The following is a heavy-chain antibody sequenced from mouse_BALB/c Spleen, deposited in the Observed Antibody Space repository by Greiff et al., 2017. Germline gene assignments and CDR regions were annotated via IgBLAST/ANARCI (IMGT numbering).Heavy chain of an antibody. V-gene: IGHV1-80*01. Sequence: VKLMESGAELVRPGSSVKISCKASGYAFSSYWMNWVKQRPGQGLEWIGQIYPGDGDTNYNGKFKGKATLTADKSSSTAYMQLSSLTSEDSAVYFCARSRFFYYAMDDWGQGTSVTVSS. J-gene: IGHJ4*01. CDR3: ARSRFFYYAMDD. CDR1: GYAFSSYW. CDR2: IYPGDGDT.